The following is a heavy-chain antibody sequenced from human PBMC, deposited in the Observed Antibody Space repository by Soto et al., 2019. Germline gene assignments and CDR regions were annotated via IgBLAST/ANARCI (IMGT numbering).Heavy chain of an antibody. Sequence: ASVKVSCKASGYTFTSYYMHWVRQAPGQGLEWMGIINPSGGSTSYAQKFQGRVTMTRDTSTSTVYMELSSLRSEDTAVYYCAKDSTYYYDSSGYYYRLFGAFDIWGQGTMVTVSS. D-gene: IGHD3-22*01. CDR1: GYTFTSYY. CDR3: AKDSTYYYDSSGYYYRLFGAFDI. J-gene: IGHJ3*02. CDR2: INPSGGST. V-gene: IGHV1-46*01.